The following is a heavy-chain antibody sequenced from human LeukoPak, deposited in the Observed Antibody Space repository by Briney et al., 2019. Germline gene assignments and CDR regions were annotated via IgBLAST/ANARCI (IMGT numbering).Heavy chain of an antibody. CDR2: ISYDGSNK. CDR3: ARDRGPDYYDSSIGY. CDR1: GFTFSSYG. J-gene: IGHJ4*02. Sequence: PGRSLRLSCAASGFTFSSYGMHWVRQAPGKGLEWVAVISYDGSNKYYADSVKGRFTISRDNAKNSLYLQMNSLRAEDTAVYYCARDRGPDYYDSSIGYWGQGTLVTVSS. D-gene: IGHD3-22*01. V-gene: IGHV3-30*03.